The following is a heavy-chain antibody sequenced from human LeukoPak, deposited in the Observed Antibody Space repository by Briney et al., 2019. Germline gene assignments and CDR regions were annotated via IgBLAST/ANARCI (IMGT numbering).Heavy chain of an antibody. D-gene: IGHD3-10*01. Sequence: ASVKVSCKASGYTFTGYYMHWVRQAPGQGLEWMGWINPNSGGTNYAQKFQGRVTMTRDMSTSTVYMELSSLRSEDTAVYYCARDKNYYGSGSSGAFDIWGQGTMVTVSS. CDR2: INPNSGGT. J-gene: IGHJ3*02. V-gene: IGHV1-2*02. CDR1: GYTFTGYY. CDR3: ARDKNYYGSGSSGAFDI.